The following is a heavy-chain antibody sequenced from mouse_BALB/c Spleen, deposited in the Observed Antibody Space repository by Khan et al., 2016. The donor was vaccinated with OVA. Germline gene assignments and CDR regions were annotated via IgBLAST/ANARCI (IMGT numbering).Heavy chain of an antibody. CDR2: LYYSGTT. CDR1: GISITTGNYR. CDR3: ARDSGGFDSYYFNY. J-gene: IGHJ2*02. V-gene: IGHV3-5*02. D-gene: IGHD2-2*01. Sequence: EVQLQESGPGLVKPSQTVSLTCTVTGISITTGNYRWSWIRHFPGNKLEWIGYLYYSGTTTYNPSLTSRTTITRDTSKNRFFMEMNSLTTEDTATYSCARDSGGFDSYYFNYWGQGTSLTVSS.